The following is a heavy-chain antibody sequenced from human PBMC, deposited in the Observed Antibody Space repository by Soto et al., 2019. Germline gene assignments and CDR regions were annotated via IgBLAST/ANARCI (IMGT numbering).Heavy chain of an antibody. CDR2: ISSSGSTI. J-gene: IGHJ2*01. Sequence: QVQLVESGGGLVKPGGSLRLSCAASGFTFSDYYMSWIRQAPGKGLEWVSYISSSGSTIYYADSVKGRFTISRDNAKNSLYLQMNSLRAEDTAVYYCARDHTYYASGSYPRYWYFDLWGRGTLVTVSS. V-gene: IGHV3-11*01. CDR3: ARDHTYYASGSYPRYWYFDL. CDR1: GFTFSDYY. D-gene: IGHD3-10*01.